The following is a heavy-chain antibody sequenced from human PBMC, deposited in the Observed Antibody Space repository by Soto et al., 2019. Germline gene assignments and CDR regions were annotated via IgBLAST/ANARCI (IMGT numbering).Heavy chain of an antibody. D-gene: IGHD6-13*01. Sequence: EVQLLESGGGLVQPGGSLRLSCAASGFTFSSYAMSWVRQAPGKGLEWVSAISGSGGSTYYADSVKGRFTISRDNSKNTLYLQMNSLRAEDTAVYYCAKVEGAHAPGIAAAGTLDYFDYWGQGTLVTVSS. CDR1: GFTFSSYA. J-gene: IGHJ4*02. CDR2: ISGSGGST. CDR3: AKVEGAHAPGIAAAGTLDYFDY. V-gene: IGHV3-23*01.